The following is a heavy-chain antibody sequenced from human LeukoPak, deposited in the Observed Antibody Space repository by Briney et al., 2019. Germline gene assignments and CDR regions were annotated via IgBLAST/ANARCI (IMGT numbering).Heavy chain of an antibody. CDR1: GGSFSGYY. V-gene: IGHV4-34*01. Sequence: KPSETLSLTCAVYGGSFSGYYWSWIRQPPGKGLEWIGEINHSGSTNYNPSLKSRVTISVDTSKNQFSLKLSSVTAADTAVYYCARVPGPFDRPNHWYFDYWGQGTLVTVSS. D-gene: IGHD1-14*01. CDR3: ARVPGPFDRPNHWYFDY. J-gene: IGHJ4*02. CDR2: INHSGST.